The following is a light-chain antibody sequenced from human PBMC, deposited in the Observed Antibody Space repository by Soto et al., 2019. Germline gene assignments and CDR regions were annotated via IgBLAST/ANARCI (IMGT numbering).Light chain of an antibody. CDR3: QQSDSTPFT. J-gene: IGKJ2*01. CDR2: AAS. CDR1: QSTGRY. Sequence: DIQMTQSPSSLSASVGDRVTITCRASQSTGRYLNWYQQKPGKAPKLLIHAASSLQSGVPSRFSGSGSGTDFTRTISSLQPDDFATYYCQQSDSTPFTFGQGTTLEIK. V-gene: IGKV1-39*01.